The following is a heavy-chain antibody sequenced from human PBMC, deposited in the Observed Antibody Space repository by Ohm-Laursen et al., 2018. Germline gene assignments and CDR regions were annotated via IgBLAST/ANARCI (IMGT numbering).Heavy chain of an antibody. CDR1: GFSFCDYY. J-gene: IGHJ6*02. D-gene: IGHD1-1*01. CDR2: ISSSGSTI. CDR3: ARDQWSEATGALVYYCGMDV. V-gene: IGHV3-11*04. Sequence: SLRLSRAASGFSFCDYYMSWIRQAPGKGLEWVSYISSSGSTIYYADSVKGRFTISRDNAKNSLYLQMNSLRAEDTAVYYCARDQWSEATGALVYYCGMDVWGQGTTVTVSS.